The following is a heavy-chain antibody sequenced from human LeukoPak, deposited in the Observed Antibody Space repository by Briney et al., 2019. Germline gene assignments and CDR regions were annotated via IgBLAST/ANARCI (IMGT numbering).Heavy chain of an antibody. Sequence: TGGSLRLSCAASGFTFSDYYMSWIRQAPGKGLEWVSYISSSSSYTNYADSVKGRFTISRDNAKNSLYLQMNSLRAEDTAVYYCARDAHSRSWSFDYWGQGTLVTVSS. CDR2: ISSSSSYT. CDR3: ARDAHSRSWSFDY. CDR1: GFTFSDYY. D-gene: IGHD6-13*01. V-gene: IGHV3-11*06. J-gene: IGHJ4*02.